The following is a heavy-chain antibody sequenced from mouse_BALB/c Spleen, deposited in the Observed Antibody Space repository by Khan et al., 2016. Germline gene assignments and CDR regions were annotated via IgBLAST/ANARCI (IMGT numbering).Heavy chain of an antibody. V-gene: IGHV1-87*01. CDR3: AGRGYGYHFDY. CDR1: GYTFTSYW. J-gene: IGHJ2*01. D-gene: IGHD2-2*01. CDR2: IYPGDGDT. Sequence: QVQLQQSGAELARPGASVKLSCKASGYTFTSYWMQWVKQRPGQGLEWIGAIYPGDGDTRYTQKFKGKATLTAAKSSSTAYMQLSSLASEDSAIYCSAGRGYGYHFDYWGQGSTLTVSS.